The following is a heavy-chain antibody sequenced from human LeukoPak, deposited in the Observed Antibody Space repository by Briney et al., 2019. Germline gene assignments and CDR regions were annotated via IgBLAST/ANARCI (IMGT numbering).Heavy chain of an antibody. D-gene: IGHD3-10*01. V-gene: IGHV3-74*01. CDR3: ARASASGFDP. CDR1: GFTFSSYW. Sequence: GGSLRLSCAASGFTFSSYWMHWVRQAPGKGLLWVSRIDSDGSSTSYADSVKGRFTISRDNAKNTLYLQMNSLRAEDTAVYHCARASASGFDPLGQRTLVTLSS. CDR2: IDSDGSST. J-gene: IGHJ5*02.